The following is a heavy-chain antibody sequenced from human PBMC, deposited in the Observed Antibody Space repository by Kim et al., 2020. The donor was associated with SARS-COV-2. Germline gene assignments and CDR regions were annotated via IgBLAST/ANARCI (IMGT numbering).Heavy chain of an antibody. CDR1: GFTFSDYY. J-gene: IGHJ4*02. Sequence: GGSLRLSCAASGFTFSDYYMSWIRQAPGKGLEWVSYISSSGSTIYYADSVKGRFTISRDNAKSSLYLQMNSLRAEDTAVYYCATGYDILTGYYIARGGFDYWGQGTLVTVSS. CDR2: ISSSGSTI. D-gene: IGHD3-9*01. CDR3: ATGYDILTGYYIARGGFDY. V-gene: IGHV3-11*01.